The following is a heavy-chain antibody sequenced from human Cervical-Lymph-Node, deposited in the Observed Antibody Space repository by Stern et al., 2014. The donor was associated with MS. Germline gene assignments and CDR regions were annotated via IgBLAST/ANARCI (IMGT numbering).Heavy chain of an antibody. Sequence: VQLVESGAEVKKPGASVKVSCKASGYTFTSYDINWVRQATGQGLQWMGWMNPNSGNTGYAQKFQGRVTMTRNTSISTAYMELSSLRSEDTAVYYCARGLAARRNYYYGMDVWGQGTTVTVSS. CDR2: MNPNSGNT. CDR3: ARGLAARRNYYYGMDV. V-gene: IGHV1-8*01. J-gene: IGHJ6*02. CDR1: GYTFTSYD. D-gene: IGHD6-6*01.